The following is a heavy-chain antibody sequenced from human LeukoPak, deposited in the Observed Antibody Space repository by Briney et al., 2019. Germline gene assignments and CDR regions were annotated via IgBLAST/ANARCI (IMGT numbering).Heavy chain of an antibody. CDR1: GYYFTGYY. V-gene: IGHV1-2*06. J-gene: IGHJ6*02. Sequence: GASVKVSCKASGYYFTGYYMHWVRQAPGQGLEWMGRINPSNGGSNIAQKFRGRVTMTRDTSISTAYIEVSRLTSDDTAVYYCAREGAVAAYGMDVWGQGTTVTVSS. D-gene: IGHD6-19*01. CDR3: AREGAVAAYGMDV. CDR2: INPSNGGS.